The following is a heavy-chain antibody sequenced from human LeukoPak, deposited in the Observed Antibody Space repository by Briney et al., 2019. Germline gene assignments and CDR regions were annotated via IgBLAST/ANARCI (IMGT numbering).Heavy chain of an antibody. Sequence: SGGSLRLSCAASGFTVSSNYMSWVRQAPGKGLEWVSVIYSGGSTYYADSVKGRFTISRDNSKNTLYLQMNSLRAEDTAVYYCARAGVGRYFDWLPQNPYYYYGMDVWGQGTTVTVSS. J-gene: IGHJ6*02. CDR1: GFTVSSNY. CDR2: IYSGGST. V-gene: IGHV3-66*01. CDR3: ARAGVGRYFDWLPQNPYYYYGMDV. D-gene: IGHD3-9*01.